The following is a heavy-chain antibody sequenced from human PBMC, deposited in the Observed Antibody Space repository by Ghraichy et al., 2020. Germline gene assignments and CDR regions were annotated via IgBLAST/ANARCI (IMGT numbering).Heavy chain of an antibody. J-gene: IGHJ3*02. Sequence: GGSLRLSCAASGFTFSSYWMSWVRQAPGKGLEWVANIKQDGSEKYYVDSVKGRFTISRDNAKNSLYLQMNSLRAEDTAVYYCARDSSGIAAAVGLMAFDIWGQGTMVTVSS. D-gene: IGHD6-13*01. CDR3: ARDSSGIAAAVGLMAFDI. CDR2: IKQDGSEK. V-gene: IGHV3-7*01. CDR1: GFTFSSYW.